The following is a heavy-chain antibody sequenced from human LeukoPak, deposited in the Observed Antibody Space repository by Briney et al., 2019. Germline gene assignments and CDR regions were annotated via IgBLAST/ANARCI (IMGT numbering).Heavy chain of an antibody. CDR1: GFTFSSYA. Sequence: GSLRLSCAASGFTFSSYAMSWVRQAPGKGLEWIGYIYYSGSTNYNPSLKSRVTISVDTSKNQFSLKLSSVTAADTAVYYCARTDDSSGYYLFGYAFDIWGQGTMVTVSS. D-gene: IGHD3-22*01. CDR2: IYYSGST. J-gene: IGHJ3*02. V-gene: IGHV4-59*08. CDR3: ARTDDSSGYYLFGYAFDI.